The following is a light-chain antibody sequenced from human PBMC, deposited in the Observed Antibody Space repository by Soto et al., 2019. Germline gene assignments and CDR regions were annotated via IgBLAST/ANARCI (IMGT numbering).Light chain of an antibody. CDR3: QQYYSTPLT. CDR2: WAS. CDR1: QSVLYSSNNKNY. J-gene: IGKJ4*01. Sequence: DIVMTQSPDSLAVSLGERATINCKSSQSVLYSSNNKNYLAWYQQQPGQPPKLLIYWASTRESVVPDRFSGSGSGTDFTLTISRLQAEAVAVYYCQQYYSTPLTFGGGTKVEIK. V-gene: IGKV4-1*01.